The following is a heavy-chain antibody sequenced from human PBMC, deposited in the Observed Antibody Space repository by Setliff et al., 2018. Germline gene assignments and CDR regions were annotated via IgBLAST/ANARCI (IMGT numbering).Heavy chain of an antibody. J-gene: IGHJ4*02. D-gene: IGHD6-19*01. CDR2: IYRWVSP. CDR3: VRSGWYPKYDY. V-gene: IGHV4-59*04. Sequence: PSETLSLTCTVSGGSISSYYWSWIWQRAGKGLEWIGTIYRWVSPSYNPSLKSRVTISIDTSKNQFSLRLSSVTAADTAVYSCVRSGWYPKYDYWGQGTLVTVSS. CDR1: GGSISSYY.